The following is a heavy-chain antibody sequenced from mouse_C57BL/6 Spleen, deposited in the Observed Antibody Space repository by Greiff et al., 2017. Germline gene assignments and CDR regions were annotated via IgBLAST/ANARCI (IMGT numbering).Heavy chain of an antibody. CDR2: IHPNSGST. V-gene: IGHV1-64*01. J-gene: IGHJ2*01. CDR3: ARLRSSSGY. CDR1: GYTFTSYW. D-gene: IGHD1-1*01. Sequence: QVHVKQPGAELVKPGASVKLSCKASGYTFTSYWMHWVKQRPGQGLEWIGMIHPNSGSTNYNEKFKSKATLTVDKSSSTAYMQLSSLTSEDAAVYYCARLRSSSGYWGQGTTLTVSS.